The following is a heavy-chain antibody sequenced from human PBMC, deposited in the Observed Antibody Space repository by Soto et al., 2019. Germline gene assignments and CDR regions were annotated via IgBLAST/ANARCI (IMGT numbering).Heavy chain of an antibody. Sequence: GESLKISCKGSGYTFTDYWIGWVRQLPGKGLEWMGIIYPGDSDTRYSPSFQGHVTITVDKSTSTAYLQWNTLKASDTAMYYCARHSSNFRYYYYAMDVWGQGTTVTVSS. J-gene: IGHJ6*02. CDR1: GYTFTDYW. V-gene: IGHV5-51*01. CDR2: IYPGDSDT. CDR3: ARHSSNFRYYYYAMDV. D-gene: IGHD6-19*01.